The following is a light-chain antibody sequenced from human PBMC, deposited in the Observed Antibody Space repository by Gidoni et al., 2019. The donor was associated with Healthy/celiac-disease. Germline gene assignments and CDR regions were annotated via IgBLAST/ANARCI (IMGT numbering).Light chain of an antibody. Sequence: DTQMTQSPSSLSAYVGDKVTITCRASQSISSFLNWYLQKSGKAPKLLIYDGSSLQSGVPSRFSGSGSGTDFTLTISSLQPEDFATYYCQQSHSTPYTFGQGTKLEIK. J-gene: IGKJ2*01. CDR2: DGS. V-gene: IGKV1-39*01. CDR1: QSISSF. CDR3: QQSHSTPYT.